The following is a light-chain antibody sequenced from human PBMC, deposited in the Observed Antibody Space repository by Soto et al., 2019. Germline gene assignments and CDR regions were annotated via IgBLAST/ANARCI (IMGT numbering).Light chain of an antibody. Sequence: EIVMTQSPETLSVSAVERATLSCRATQSISSYLAWYQLKPGQAPRLLIYGVSTRATGIPARFSGSGSGTEFTLTISSLQSEDVAVYYCQQYSDWPSITFGQGTRLEIK. CDR1: QSISSY. V-gene: IGKV3-15*01. CDR3: QQYSDWPSIT. CDR2: GVS. J-gene: IGKJ5*01.